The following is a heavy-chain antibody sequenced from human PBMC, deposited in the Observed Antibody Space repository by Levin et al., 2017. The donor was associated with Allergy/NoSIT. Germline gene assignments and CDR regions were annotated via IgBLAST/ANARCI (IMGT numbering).Heavy chain of an antibody. CDR2: INKGRNEI. Sequence: GGSLRLSCEASGFTFSDYWMSWVRQPSGKGLEWVARINKGRNEISYVDSVKGRFTISRDDGKKSLYLQMNSLRVEDTAVYYCARGGCSSTSCLDNWGQGTLVTVSP. V-gene: IGHV3-7*02. CDR3: ARGGCSSTSCLDN. D-gene: IGHD2-2*01. J-gene: IGHJ4*02. CDR1: GFTFSDYW.